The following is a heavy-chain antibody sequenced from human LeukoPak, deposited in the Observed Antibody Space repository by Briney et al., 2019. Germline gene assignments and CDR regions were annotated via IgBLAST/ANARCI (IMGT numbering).Heavy chain of an antibody. CDR2: INHSGST. D-gene: IGHD2-15*01. CDR1: GGSFSGYY. V-gene: IGHV4-34*01. J-gene: IGHJ4*02. CDR3: ARVGYGPRAATPYYFDY. Sequence: SETLSLTCAVYGGSFSGYYWSWIRQPPGKGLEWIGEINHSGSTNYNPSLKSRVTISVDTSKNQFSLKLSSVTAADTAVYYCARVGYGPRAATPYYFDYWGQGTLVTVSS.